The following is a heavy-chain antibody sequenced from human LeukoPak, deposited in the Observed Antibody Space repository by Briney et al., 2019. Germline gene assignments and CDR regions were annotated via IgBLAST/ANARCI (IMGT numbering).Heavy chain of an antibody. V-gene: IGHV4-34*01. CDR2: INHSGST. D-gene: IGHD3-10*01. Sequence: PSETLSLTCAVYGGSFSGYYWSWIRQPPGKGLDWIGEINHSGSTNYNPSLKSRVTISVDTSKNQFSLNLSSVTAADTAVYYCARVLGVRRAFDIWGQGTMVTVSS. CDR1: GGSFSGYY. J-gene: IGHJ3*02. CDR3: ARVLGVRRAFDI.